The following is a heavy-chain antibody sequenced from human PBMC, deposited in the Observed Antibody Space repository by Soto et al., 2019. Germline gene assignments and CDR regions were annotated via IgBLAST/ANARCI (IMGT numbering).Heavy chain of an antibody. CDR3: ARDRDSSGYYDY. CDR2: IYHSGST. Sequence: SETLSLTCAVSGGSISSGGYSWSWIRQPPGKGLEWIGYIYHSGSTYYNPSLKSRVTISVDRSKNQFSLKLSSVTAADTAVYYCARDRDSSGYYDYWGQGTLVTVSS. V-gene: IGHV4-30-2*01. CDR1: GGSISSGGYS. D-gene: IGHD3-22*01. J-gene: IGHJ4*02.